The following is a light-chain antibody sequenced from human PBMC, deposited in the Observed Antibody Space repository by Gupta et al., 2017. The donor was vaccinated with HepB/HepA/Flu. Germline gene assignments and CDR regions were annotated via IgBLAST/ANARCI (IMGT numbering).Light chain of an antibody. J-gene: IGKJ1*01. Sequence: EIVLTQSPGTLSLSPGEGATLSCRASQSFSSNHLAWFQQKPGQAPRLIFYGVSLSSTGIPYRFSASGSGTLFTLTISRLEPEDFGMYFCLREGSSAWRFGQGTMVEI. CDR3: LREGSSAWR. V-gene: IGKV3-20*01. CDR1: QSFSSNH. CDR2: GVS.